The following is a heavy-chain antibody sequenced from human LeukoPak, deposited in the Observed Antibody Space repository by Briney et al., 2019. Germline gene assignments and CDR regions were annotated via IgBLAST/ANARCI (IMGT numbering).Heavy chain of an antibody. D-gene: IGHD1-1*01. CDR3: ANDWNDVGSDDFHI. V-gene: IGHV3-23*01. CDR2: ISCSGATT. Sequence: GGSLRLSCAASGLPFSSYAMSWVRQAPGKGLEWLSAISCSGATTYYADSVKGRFTISRDNSKNTLYLQMNSLRAEDTAIYFCANDWNDVGSDDFHIWGQGTMVTVSS. CDR1: GLPFSSYA. J-gene: IGHJ3*02.